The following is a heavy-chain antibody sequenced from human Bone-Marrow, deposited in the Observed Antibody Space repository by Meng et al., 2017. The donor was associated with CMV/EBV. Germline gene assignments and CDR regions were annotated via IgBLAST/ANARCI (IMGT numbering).Heavy chain of an antibody. V-gene: IGHV3-48*03. CDR3: ARDLLSDFWSGYHYYYGMDV. J-gene: IGHJ6*02. D-gene: IGHD3-3*01. CDR2: ISSSGSTI. CDR1: GFTFSSYE. Sequence: GGSLRLSCAASGFTFSSYEMNWVRQAPGKGLEWVSYISSSGSTIYYADSVKGRFTISRDNAKNSLYLQMNSLRAEDTAVYYCARDLLSDFWSGYHYYYGMDVWGQGTTVTVSS.